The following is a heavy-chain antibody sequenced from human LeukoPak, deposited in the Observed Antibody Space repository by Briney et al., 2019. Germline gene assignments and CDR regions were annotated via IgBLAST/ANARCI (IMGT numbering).Heavy chain of an antibody. J-gene: IGHJ6*02. D-gene: IGHD6-13*01. V-gene: IGHV1-46*01. CDR2: INPSSETT. CDR1: GYTFTNYY. CDR3: AREGQQRVIGPQRLYYFHYGMDV. Sequence: ASVKVSCKASGYTFTNYYIHWVRQAPGQGLEWVGMINPSSETTSYAQKFQGRVTMTRDTSMSTVYMELSSLRSEDTAVYYCAREGQQRVIGPQRLYYFHYGMDVWGQGTTVTVSS.